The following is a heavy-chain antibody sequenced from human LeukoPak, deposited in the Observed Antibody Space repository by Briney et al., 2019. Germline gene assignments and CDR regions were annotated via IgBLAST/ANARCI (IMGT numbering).Heavy chain of an antibody. CDR2: ISYDGSNK. CDR1: GFTFSSYG. V-gene: IGHV3-30*18. CDR3: AKDMGLYGYGISYFDY. D-gene: IGHD5-18*01. J-gene: IGHJ4*02. Sequence: GGSLRLSCAASGFTFSSYGMHWVRQAPGKGLEWVAVISYDGSNKYYADSVKGRFTTSRDNSKNTLYLQMNSLRAEDTAVYYCAKDMGLYGYGISYFDYWGQGTLVTVSS.